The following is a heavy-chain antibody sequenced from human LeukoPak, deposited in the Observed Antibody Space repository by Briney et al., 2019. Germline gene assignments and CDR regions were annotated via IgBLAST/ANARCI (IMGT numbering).Heavy chain of an antibody. J-gene: IGHJ5*02. V-gene: IGHV1-18*01. CDR2: IYAYKGNT. D-gene: IGHD3-3*01. Sequence: AAAVKVSCKASGYTFTNYVISWVRQAPGQGLEWVGWIYAYKGNTNYAQKLQGRVTMTTDTSTRTAYMQLRRLRSAETAVYYCARVLEAWGQGTLVTVSS. CDR1: GYTFTNYV. CDR3: ARVLEA.